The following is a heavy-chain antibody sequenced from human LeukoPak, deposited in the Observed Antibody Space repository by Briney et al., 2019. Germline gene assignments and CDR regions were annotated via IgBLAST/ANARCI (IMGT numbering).Heavy chain of an antibody. J-gene: IGHJ1*01. CDR3: AKVWGVVIQNEYFQH. V-gene: IGHV3-23*01. D-gene: IGHD2-2*01. CDR2: ISGTGGST. CDR1: GITVSNIY. Sequence: GGSLRLSCAASGITVSNIYMAWVRQAPGKGLECVSVISGTGGSTYDADSVKGRFTISRDNSKNTLYLQMNTLRAEDTAVYYCAKVWGVVIQNEYFQHWGQGTLVTVSS.